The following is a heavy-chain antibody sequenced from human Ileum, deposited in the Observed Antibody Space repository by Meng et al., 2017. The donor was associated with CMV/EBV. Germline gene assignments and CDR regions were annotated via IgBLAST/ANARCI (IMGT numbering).Heavy chain of an antibody. J-gene: IGHJ6*02. Sequence: GESLKISCAASGFTFSSDSMNWVRQAPGKGLEWVSSISSSSSYIYYADSVKGRFTISRDNAKNSLYLQMNSLRAEDTAVYYCARDRSYKQWLVRSYGMDVWGQGTTVTVSS. D-gene: IGHD6-19*01. CDR2: ISSSSSYI. V-gene: IGHV3-21*01. CDR1: GFTFSSDS. CDR3: ARDRSYKQWLVRSYGMDV.